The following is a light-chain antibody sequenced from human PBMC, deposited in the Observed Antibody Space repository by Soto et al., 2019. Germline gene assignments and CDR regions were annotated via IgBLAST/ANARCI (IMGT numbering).Light chain of an antibody. Sequence: NFMLTQPHSVSESPGKTVTISCTRSSGSIARNYVQWYQQRPGSAPTTLIYEDNQRPSGVPDRFSGSIDSSSNSASLTISGLKTEDEADYYCQSYDSSNPVVFGGGTKLPS. J-gene: IGLJ2*01. V-gene: IGLV6-57*04. CDR3: QSYDSSNPVV. CDR1: SGSIARNY. CDR2: EDN.